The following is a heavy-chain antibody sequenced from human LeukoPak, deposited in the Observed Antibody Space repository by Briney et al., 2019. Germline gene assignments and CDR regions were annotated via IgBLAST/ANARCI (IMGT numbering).Heavy chain of an antibody. D-gene: IGHD5-12*01. CDR1: GGSISSSSYY. J-gene: IGHJ4*02. Sequence: PSETLSLTCTVSGGSISSSSYYWGWIRQPPGKGLEWIGSIYSSGSTYYNPSLKSRVTISVDTSKNQFSLKLSSVTAADTAVYYCARSGSGYLRHYFDYWGQGTLVTVSS. CDR2: IYSSGST. V-gene: IGHV4-39*07. CDR3: ARSGSGYLRHYFDY.